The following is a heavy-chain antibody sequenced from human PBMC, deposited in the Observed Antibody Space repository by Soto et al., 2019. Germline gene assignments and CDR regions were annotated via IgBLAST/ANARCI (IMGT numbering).Heavy chain of an antibody. CDR3: ARVGYGDYFDY. CDR1: GFTFSSYG. V-gene: IGHV3-33*01. J-gene: IGHJ4*02. CDR2: IWYDGSNK. Sequence: QVQLVESGGGVVQPGRSLRLSCAASGFTFSSYGMHWVRQAPGKGLEWVAVIWYDGSNKYYADSVKGRFTISRDNSKNTLYLQMNSLRAEDTAVYYCARVGYGDYFDYWGQGTLVTVSS. D-gene: IGHD4-17*01.